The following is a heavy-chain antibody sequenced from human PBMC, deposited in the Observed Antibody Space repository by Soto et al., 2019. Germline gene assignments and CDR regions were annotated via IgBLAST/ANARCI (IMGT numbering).Heavy chain of an antibody. CDR1: GGSISSYY. Sequence: SETLSLTCTVSGGSISSYYWSWIRQPPGKGLEWIGYIYYSGSTNYNPSLKSRVTISVDTSKNQFSLKLSSVTAADTAVYYCARQRCSSTSCSNDYFDYWGQGTLVTVSS. D-gene: IGHD2-2*01. J-gene: IGHJ4*02. CDR3: ARQRCSSTSCSNDYFDY. CDR2: IYYSGST. V-gene: IGHV4-59*08.